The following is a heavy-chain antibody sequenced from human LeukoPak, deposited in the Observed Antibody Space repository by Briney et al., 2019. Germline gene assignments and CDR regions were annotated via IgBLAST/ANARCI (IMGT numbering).Heavy chain of an antibody. CDR2: ISSSSGTI. V-gene: IGHV3-48*04. Sequence: PGGSLRLSCAASGFTFSSYSMNWVRQAPGKGLEWVSYISSSSGTIYYADSVKGRFTISRDNAKNSLYLQMNSLRAEDTAVYYCARLPTYCSSTSCYLDYWGQGTLVTVSS. CDR1: GFTFSSYS. D-gene: IGHD2-2*01. CDR3: ARLPTYCSSTSCYLDY. J-gene: IGHJ4*02.